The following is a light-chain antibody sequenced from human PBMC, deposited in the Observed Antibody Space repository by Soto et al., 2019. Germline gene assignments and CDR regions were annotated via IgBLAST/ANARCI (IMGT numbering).Light chain of an antibody. CDR2: GAS. V-gene: IGKV1-39*01. Sequence: DIQMTQSPSSLCASVGDRVTITCRASQRISSYLNWYQQKPGKAPKLLIYGASNLQSGVPPRFSGSGSGTEFTLTISSLQPEDFATYYCQQSYSTPFAFGPGTKVDIK. CDR3: QQSYSTPFA. CDR1: QRISSY. J-gene: IGKJ3*01.